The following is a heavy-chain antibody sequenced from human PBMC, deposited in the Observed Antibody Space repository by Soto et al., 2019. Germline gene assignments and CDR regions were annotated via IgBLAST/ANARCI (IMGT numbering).Heavy chain of an antibody. CDR3: ARLEIGNYWYFDP. Sequence: QLQLQESGSGLVKPSQTLSLTCAVSGGSISSGGYTWSWIRQPPGKGLEWIGYIYHSGSTYYNPSLTSRVSIAVDRSKNQFSLTLSSVTAADTAVYYCARLEIGNYWYFDPWGRGTLVTVSS. CDR2: IYHSGST. D-gene: IGHD3-22*01. V-gene: IGHV4-30-2*01. J-gene: IGHJ2*01. CDR1: GGSISSGGYT.